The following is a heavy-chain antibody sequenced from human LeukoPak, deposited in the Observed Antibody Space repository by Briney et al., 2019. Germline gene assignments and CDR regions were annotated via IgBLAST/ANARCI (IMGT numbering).Heavy chain of an antibody. CDR2: ISGSGVYT. Sequence: PGGSLRLSCAASGFTFSSYAMTWVRQAPGKGLEWVSGISGSGVYTSYADSVKGRFTISRDNSKNTVYLQMNSLRAEDTALYYCAKDRDGYGPYYFDHWGRGTLVTVSS. D-gene: IGHD5-18*01. V-gene: IGHV3-23*01. CDR1: GFTFSSYA. J-gene: IGHJ4*02. CDR3: AKDRDGYGPYYFDH.